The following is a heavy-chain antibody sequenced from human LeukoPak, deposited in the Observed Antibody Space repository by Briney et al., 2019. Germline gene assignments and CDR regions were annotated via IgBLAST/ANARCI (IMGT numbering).Heavy chain of an antibody. CDR1: GFTFSDSY. CDR3: ARLRWEQTGYSSDY. CDR2: ISTSSSYI. Sequence: GGSLRLSCAASGFTFSDSYMTWIRQAPGKGLEWVSSISTSSSYIYYADSVKGRFTISRDNAKNSLYLQMNSLRAEDTAVFYCARLRWEQTGYSSDYWGQGTLVTVSS. D-gene: IGHD4-23*01. V-gene: IGHV3-21*06. J-gene: IGHJ4*02.